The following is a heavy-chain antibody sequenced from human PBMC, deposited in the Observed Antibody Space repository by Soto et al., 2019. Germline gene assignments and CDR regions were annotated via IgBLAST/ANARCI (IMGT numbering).Heavy chain of an antibody. D-gene: IGHD3-10*01. CDR3: ARDHPPIVRGVPFDY. CDR2: ISAYNGNT. J-gene: IGHJ4*02. CDR1: GYTFTSYG. Sequence: QVQLVQSGAEVKKPGASVKVSCKASGYTFTSYGISWVRQAPGQGLEWMGWISAYNGNTNYAQKLQGRVTMTTDTTTSTAYMGLRSLRSDDTAVYYCARDHPPIVRGVPFDYWGQGTLVTVSS. V-gene: IGHV1-18*01.